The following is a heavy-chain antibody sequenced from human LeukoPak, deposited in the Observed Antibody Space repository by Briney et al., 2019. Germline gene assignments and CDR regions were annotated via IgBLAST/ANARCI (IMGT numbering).Heavy chain of an antibody. V-gene: IGHV3-66*02. CDR1: GFTVSSNY. Sequence: GGSLRLSCAASGFTVSSNYMSWVRQAPGKGLEWVSVIYSGGSTYYADSVKGRFTISRDNSKNTLYLQMNSLRAEDTAVYCCAREGGSCYFDYWGQGTLVTVSS. CDR2: IYSGGST. J-gene: IGHJ4*02. CDR3: AREGGSCYFDY. D-gene: IGHD2-15*01.